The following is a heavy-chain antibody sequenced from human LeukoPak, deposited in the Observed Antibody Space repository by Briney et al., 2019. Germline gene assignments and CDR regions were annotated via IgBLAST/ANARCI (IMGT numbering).Heavy chain of an antibody. CDR3: AKDHGGSFDH. Sequence: PGGSLRLSCAASGFTFSGYGMHWVRQAPGKGLEWVTFIQYDGSNKDYADSVKGRFTISRDNSKNTLYLQMNSLRAEDTAVYYCAKDHGGSFDHWGQGTLVTVSS. CDR2: IQYDGSNK. D-gene: IGHD4-23*01. V-gene: IGHV3-30*02. J-gene: IGHJ4*02. CDR1: GFTFSGYG.